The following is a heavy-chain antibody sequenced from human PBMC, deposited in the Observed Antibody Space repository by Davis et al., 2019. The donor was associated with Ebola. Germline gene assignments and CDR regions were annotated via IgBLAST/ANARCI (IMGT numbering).Heavy chain of an antibody. D-gene: IGHD2-15*01. CDR1: EFTFADYA. J-gene: IGHJ5*02. V-gene: IGHV3-49*03. Sequence: SLNISCTASEFTFADYAMSWFRQAPGKGLEWVGFIRRKAYAATTEYAASVKVRFTISRDDSKSIAYLQMNSLKTEDTAVYYCTREVDIVMVVAANPLRRFDPWGQGTLVTVSS. CDR2: IRRKAYAATT. CDR3: TREVDIVMVVAANPLRRFDP.